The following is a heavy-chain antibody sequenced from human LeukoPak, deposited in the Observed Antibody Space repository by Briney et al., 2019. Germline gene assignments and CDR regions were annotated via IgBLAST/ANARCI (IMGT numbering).Heavy chain of an antibody. CDR2: ISGDGGST. D-gene: IGHD3-22*01. CDR1: GFTFDDYA. CDR3: AKDSSKDYYDSSGYSDY. Sequence: GGSLRLSCAASGFTFDDYAMHWVRQAPGKGLEWVSLISGDGGSTYYADSVKGRFTISRDNSKNSLYLQMNSLRTEDTALYYCAKDSSKDYYDSSGYSDYWGQGTLVTVSS. V-gene: IGHV3-43*02. J-gene: IGHJ4*02.